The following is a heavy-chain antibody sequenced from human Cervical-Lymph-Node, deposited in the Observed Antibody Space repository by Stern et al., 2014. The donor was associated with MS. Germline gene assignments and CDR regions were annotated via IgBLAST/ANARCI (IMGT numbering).Heavy chain of an antibody. CDR2: IIPMFGIA. Sequence: VQLEESGAEVKKPGSSVTVSCKASGGTFSSYTIGWVRQAPGPGLEWLGGIIPMFGIAYYAEKFQGRVTITADEATSTAYMDLSTLRSEDTAVYYCARATSDYIWGSYRYLDYWGQGTQVTVSS. CDR3: ARATSDYIWGSYRYLDY. J-gene: IGHJ4*02. CDR1: GGTFSSYT. V-gene: IGHV1-69*01. D-gene: IGHD3-16*02.